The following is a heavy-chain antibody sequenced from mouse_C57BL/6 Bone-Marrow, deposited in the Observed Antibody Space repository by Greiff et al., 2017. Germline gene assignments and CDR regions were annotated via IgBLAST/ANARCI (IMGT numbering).Heavy chain of an antibody. D-gene: IGHD1-1*01. V-gene: IGHV1-69*01. Sequence: QVQLQQPGAELVMPGASVKLSCKASGYTFTSYWMHWVKQRPGQGLEWIGEIDPSDSYTNYNQKFKGKSTLTVDKSSSTAYMQLSSLTSEDSAVYDCARKDYGSRTYWYFDVWGTGTTVTVSS. J-gene: IGHJ1*03. CDR1: GYTFTSYW. CDR3: ARKDYGSRTYWYFDV. CDR2: IDPSDSYT.